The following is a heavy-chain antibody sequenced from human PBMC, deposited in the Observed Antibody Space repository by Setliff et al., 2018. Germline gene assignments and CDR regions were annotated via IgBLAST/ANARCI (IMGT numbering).Heavy chain of an antibody. V-gene: IGHV1-18*01. CDR1: GYTFIRYG. J-gene: IGHJ4*02. CDR2: INNYNGNT. D-gene: IGHD3-3*01. Sequence: ASVKVSCKTSGYTFIRYGISWVRQAPGQGLEWMGWINNYNGNTDYAQNIQGRVTMTTDTSTSTAYMELRSLRSDDTAVYYCARAPRLEWLLPTFDSWGQGTLVTVSS. CDR3: ARAPRLEWLLPTFDS.